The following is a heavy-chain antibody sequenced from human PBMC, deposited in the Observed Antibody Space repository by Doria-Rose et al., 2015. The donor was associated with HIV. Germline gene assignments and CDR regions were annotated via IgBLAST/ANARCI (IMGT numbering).Heavy chain of an antibody. J-gene: IGHJ4*02. Sequence: QVTLKESGPVLVKPTETLTLTCTVSGVSLSSPGMGVSWIRKPPGKALEWLANTFSDDERSYKTSLKSRLTISRGTSKSQVVLTMTDMDPVDTATYYCARIKSSRWYHKYYLDFWGQGTLVIVSA. CDR1: GVSLSSPGMG. CDR2: TFSDDER. V-gene: IGHV2-26*01. CDR3: ARIKSSRWYHKYYLDF. D-gene: IGHD6-13*01.